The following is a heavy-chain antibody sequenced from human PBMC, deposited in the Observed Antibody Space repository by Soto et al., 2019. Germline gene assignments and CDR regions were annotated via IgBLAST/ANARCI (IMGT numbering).Heavy chain of an antibody. J-gene: IGHJ5*02. D-gene: IGHD2-15*01. CDR2: IYYSGST. CDR3: ASGYCSGGSCWEFDP. Sequence: QVQLQESGPGLVKPSQTLSLTCTVSGGSISSGDYYWSWIRQPPGKGLEWIGYIYYSGSTYYNPSLKSRVTISVDPSKNHCSLKLTSVTAADTAVYYCASGYCSGGSCWEFDPWGQGTLVTVSS. V-gene: IGHV4-30-4*01. CDR1: GGSISSGDYY.